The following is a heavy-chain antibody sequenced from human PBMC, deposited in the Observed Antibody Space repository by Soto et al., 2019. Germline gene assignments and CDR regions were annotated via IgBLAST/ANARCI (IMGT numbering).Heavy chain of an antibody. CDR3: ARPAADYWYFDL. D-gene: IGHD6-13*01. Sequence: SETLSLTCAVYGGSFSGYYWSWIRQPPGKGLEWIGEINHRGSTNYNPSLKSRVTISVDTSKNQFSLKLSSGTAADTAVYYCARPAADYWYFDLWGRGTLVTVSS. CDR1: GGSFSGYY. V-gene: IGHV4-34*01. J-gene: IGHJ2*01. CDR2: INHRGST.